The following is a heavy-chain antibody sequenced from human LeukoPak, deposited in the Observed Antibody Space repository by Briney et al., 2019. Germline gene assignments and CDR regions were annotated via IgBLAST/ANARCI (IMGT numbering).Heavy chain of an antibody. V-gene: IGHV4-59*01. Sequence: SETLSLTCTVSGGSISSYYWSWIRQPPGKGLEWIGYIYYSGSTNYNPSLKSRVTISVDTSKNQFSLKLSSVTAADTAVYYCALPAAGWWFDPWGQGTLVTVSS. CDR2: IYYSGST. D-gene: IGHD6-13*01. J-gene: IGHJ5*02. CDR1: GGSISSYY. CDR3: ALPAAGWWFDP.